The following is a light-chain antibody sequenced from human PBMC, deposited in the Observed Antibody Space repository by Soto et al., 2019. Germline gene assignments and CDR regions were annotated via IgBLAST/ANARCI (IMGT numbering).Light chain of an antibody. V-gene: IGKV1-5*03. Sequence: DIQMTQSPSTLSASVGDRVTITCRASQSISSWLAWYQQKPGKAPKLLIYRASTLESGVPSRCSGSGSGTEFTLTISSQQANDFATYYCQQYNSYPYTFGQGTKLEIK. J-gene: IGKJ2*01. CDR3: QQYNSYPYT. CDR2: RAS. CDR1: QSISSW.